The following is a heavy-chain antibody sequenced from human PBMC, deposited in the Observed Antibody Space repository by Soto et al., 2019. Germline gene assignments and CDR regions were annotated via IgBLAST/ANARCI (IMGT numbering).Heavy chain of an antibody. CDR1: GYTFTSYG. J-gene: IGHJ4*02. V-gene: IGHV1-18*01. Sequence: ASVKVSCKASGYTFTSYGISWVRQAPGQGLEWMGWISAFNGNTNYSQKLQGRVTITRDTSASTAYMELSSLRSEDTAVYYCARAVAVPADFDYWGQGTLVTVSS. CDR3: ARAVAVPADFDY. D-gene: IGHD6-19*01. CDR2: ISAFNGNT.